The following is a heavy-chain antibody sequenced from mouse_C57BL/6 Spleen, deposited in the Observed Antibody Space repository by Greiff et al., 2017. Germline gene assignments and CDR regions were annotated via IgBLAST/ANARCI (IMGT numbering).Heavy chain of an antibody. D-gene: IGHD2-2*01. CDR1: GFNIKDDY. Sequence: VQLQQSGAELVRPGASVKLSCTASGFNIKDDYMHWVKQRPEQGLEWIGWIDPENGDTEYASKFQGKATITADTSSNTAYLQLSSLTSEDTAVYYGTTGDYGDDPAWCAYWGQGTLVTVSA. J-gene: IGHJ3*01. CDR3: TTGDYGDDPAWCAY. CDR2: IDPENGDT. V-gene: IGHV14-4*01.